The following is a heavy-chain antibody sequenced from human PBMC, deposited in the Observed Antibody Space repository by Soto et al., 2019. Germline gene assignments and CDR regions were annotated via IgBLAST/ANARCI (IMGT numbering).Heavy chain of an antibody. CDR2: INHSGST. V-gene: IGHV4-34*01. Sequence: QVQLQQWGAGLLKPSETLSLTCAVYGGSLSGYYGNWIRQSPGKGLEWIGEINHSGSTNYNPSLKSRVTISLDTSKHQFSLKLSSVTAADTAVYYCARTRNLDVWGQGTTVIVSS. CDR3: ARTRNLDV. D-gene: IGHD1-1*01. CDR1: GGSLSGYY. J-gene: IGHJ6*02.